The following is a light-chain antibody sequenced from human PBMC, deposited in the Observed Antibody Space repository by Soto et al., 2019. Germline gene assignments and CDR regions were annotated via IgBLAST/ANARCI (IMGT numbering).Light chain of an antibody. Sequence: EIVLTQSPGTLSLSPGERATLSCRASQSVDSKYLAWYQQKPGQAPSILIFAASSRATGIPDRFSGRGSGTDFTLTISRLEPGDFAVYYCQQYGYSSWTFGQGTKV. CDR3: QQYGYSSWT. V-gene: IGKV3-20*01. CDR1: QSVDSKY. J-gene: IGKJ1*01. CDR2: AAS.